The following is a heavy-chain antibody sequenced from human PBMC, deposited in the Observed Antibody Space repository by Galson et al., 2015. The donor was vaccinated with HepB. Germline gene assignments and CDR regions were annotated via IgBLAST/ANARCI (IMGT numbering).Heavy chain of an antibody. CDR3: ARGGREKQWLVRSWFDP. Sequence: SVKVSCKASGYTFTGYYMHWVRQAPGQGLEWMGWINPNSGGTNYAQKFQGRVTMTRDTSISTAYMELSRLRSDDTAVYYCARGGREKQWLVRSWFDPWGRGTLVTASS. CDR2: INPNSGGT. V-gene: IGHV1-2*02. D-gene: IGHD6-19*01. J-gene: IGHJ5*02. CDR1: GYTFTGYY.